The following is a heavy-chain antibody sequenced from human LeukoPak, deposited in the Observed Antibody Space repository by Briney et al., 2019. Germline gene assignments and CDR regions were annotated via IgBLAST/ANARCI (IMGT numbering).Heavy chain of an antibody. CDR1: GFTFSSYT. CDR3: AKDKYYYFDY. D-gene: IGHD2/OR15-2a*01. CDR2: ISAGSGTI. Sequence: GGSLRLSCAASGFTFSSYTMSWVRQAPGKGLEWVSYISAGSGTISYADSVKGRFTISRDNAQNSLYLQTNSLRAEDTAVYYCAKDKYYYFDYWGQGTLVTVSS. J-gene: IGHJ4*02. V-gene: IGHV3-48*01.